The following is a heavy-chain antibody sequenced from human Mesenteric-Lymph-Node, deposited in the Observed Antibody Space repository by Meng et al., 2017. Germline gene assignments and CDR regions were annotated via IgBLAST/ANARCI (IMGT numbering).Heavy chain of an antibody. CDR2: ISSSGTTI. V-gene: IGHV3-48*03. CDR3: ARWSGGSDY. Sequence: GESLKISCAASGFTFRDYEMNWVRQAPGKGLEWLSYISSSGTTIYYADSVKGRFTISRDNAENSLYLQMDSLRAEDTAVYYCARWSGGSDYWGQGTLVTVSS. J-gene: IGHJ4*02. D-gene: IGHD3-10*01. CDR1: GFTFRDYE.